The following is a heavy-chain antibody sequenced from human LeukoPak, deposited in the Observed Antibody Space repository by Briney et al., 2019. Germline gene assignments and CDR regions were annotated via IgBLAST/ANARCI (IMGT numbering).Heavy chain of an antibody. CDR3: ARELRSSSSFGY. CDR2: ISGSGGTT. CDR1: GFTFSDFY. J-gene: IGHJ4*02. D-gene: IGHD6-6*01. V-gene: IGHV3-11*01. Sequence: GGSLRLSCGGSGFTFSDFYLSWIRQAPGKGLEWVSYISGSGGTTHYADSVKGRFTISRDNAKNSMYLQMNSLRAEDTAVYYCARELRSSSSFGYWGQGTLVTVSS.